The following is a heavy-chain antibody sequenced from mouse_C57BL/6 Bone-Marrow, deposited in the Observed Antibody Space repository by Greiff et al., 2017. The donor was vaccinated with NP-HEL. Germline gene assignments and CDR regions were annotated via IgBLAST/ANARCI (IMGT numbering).Heavy chain of an antibody. CDR3: ARERGYYGSSQYYFDY. D-gene: IGHD1-1*01. V-gene: IGHV1-69*01. CDR1: GYTFTSYW. J-gene: IGHJ2*01. Sequence: VQLQQPGAELVMPGASVKLSCKASGYTFTSYWMHWVKQRPGQGLEWIGEIDPSASYTNYNQKFKGKSTLTVDKSSSTAYMQLSSLTSEDSAVYYCARERGYYGSSQYYFDYWGQGTTLTVSS. CDR2: IDPSASYT.